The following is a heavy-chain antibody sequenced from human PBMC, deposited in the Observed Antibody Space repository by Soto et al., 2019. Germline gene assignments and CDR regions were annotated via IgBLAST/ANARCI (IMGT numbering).Heavy chain of an antibody. CDR3: ARGRYSSGWFDF. CDR2: IYYSGST. V-gene: IGHV4-59*01. CDR1: GGSISSYY. J-gene: IGHJ4*02. D-gene: IGHD6-25*01. Sequence: SETLSLTCTVSGGSISSYYWCWIRQPPGKGLEWIAYIYYSGSTNYNPSLKSRVTISVDTSKNQFSLKLSSVTAADTAVYYCARGRYSSGWFDFWGQGTLVTVSS.